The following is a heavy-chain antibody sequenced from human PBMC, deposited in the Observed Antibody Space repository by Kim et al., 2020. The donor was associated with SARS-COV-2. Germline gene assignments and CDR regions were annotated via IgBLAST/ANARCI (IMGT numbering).Heavy chain of an antibody. Sequence: ESAASVKGRFTISRDDSKSIAYLQMNSLKTEDTAVYYCTRDDFWSGYLRFWGQGTLVTVSS. CDR3: TRDDFWSGYLRF. J-gene: IGHJ4*02. D-gene: IGHD3-3*01. V-gene: IGHV3-49*02.